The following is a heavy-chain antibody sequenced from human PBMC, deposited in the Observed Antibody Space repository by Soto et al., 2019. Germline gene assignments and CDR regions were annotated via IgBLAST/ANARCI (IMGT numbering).Heavy chain of an antibody. Sequence: QVQLQESGPGLVKPSETLSLTCTVSGGSISSYYWSWIRQPPGKGLEWIGYIYYSGSTNYNPSLKSRVTIXXDXSXXQFSLKLSSVTAADTAVYYCARHGTVTGEDWYFDLWGRGTLVTVSS. CDR1: GGSISSYY. CDR3: ARHGTVTGEDWYFDL. V-gene: IGHV4-59*08. J-gene: IGHJ2*01. CDR2: IYYSGST. D-gene: IGHD1-7*01.